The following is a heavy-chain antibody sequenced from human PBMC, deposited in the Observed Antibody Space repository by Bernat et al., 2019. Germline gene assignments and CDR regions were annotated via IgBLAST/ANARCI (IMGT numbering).Heavy chain of an antibody. D-gene: IGHD2-2*01. J-gene: IGHJ4*02. V-gene: IGHV3-23*04. CDR2: VSDRGGYT. CDR1: GFTFSTYA. CDR3: AKAQTIGSARWSDY. Sequence: EVQLVESGGGLIQPGGSLRLSCAASGFTFSTYAMSWVRQAPGKGLEWVSTVSDRGGYTYYADSVKGRFTISRDKSKNTLYLEMNNLRAEDTAVYYCAKAQTIGSARWSDYWGQGTLVTVSS.